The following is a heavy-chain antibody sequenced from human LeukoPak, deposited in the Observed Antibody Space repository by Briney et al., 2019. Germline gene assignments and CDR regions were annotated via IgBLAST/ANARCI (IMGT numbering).Heavy chain of an antibody. V-gene: IGHV4-38-2*01. J-gene: IGHJ3*02. CDR1: GYSISSGYY. CDR2: IYHSGST. Sequence: KPSETLSLTCAVSGYSISSGYYWGWIRQPPGKGLEWIGSIYHSGSTYYNPSLKSRVTMSVDTSKNQFSLKLSSVTAADTAVYYCARVISSGWYRTFDIWGQGTMVTVSS. D-gene: IGHD6-19*01. CDR3: ARVISSGWYRTFDI.